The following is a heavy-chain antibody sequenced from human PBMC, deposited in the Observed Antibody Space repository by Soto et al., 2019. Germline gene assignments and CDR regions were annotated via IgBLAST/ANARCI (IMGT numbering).Heavy chain of an antibody. V-gene: IGHV3-30*18. CDR3: AKDYYDSSGPPSPFDY. CDR1: GFTFSSYG. D-gene: IGHD3-22*01. CDR2: ISYDGSNK. Sequence: GGSLRLSCAASGFTFSSYGMHWVRQAPGKGLEWVAVISYDGSNKYYADSVKGRFTISRDNSKNTLYLQMNSLRAEDTAVYYCAKDYYDSSGPPSPFDYWGQGTLVPVSP. J-gene: IGHJ4*02.